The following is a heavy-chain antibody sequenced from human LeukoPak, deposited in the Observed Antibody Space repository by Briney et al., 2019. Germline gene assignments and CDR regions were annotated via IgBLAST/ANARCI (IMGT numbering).Heavy chain of an antibody. CDR2: ISSSSTTI. D-gene: IGHD3-22*01. CDR1: GFTFSSYS. Sequence: GGSLRLSCAASGFTFSSYSMNWVRQAPGKGLEWVSYISSSSTTIYYADSVKGRFTISRDNAKNSLYLQMNSLRAEDTAVYYCARVLHKRNYDSSVYYGYWGQGTLVTVSS. J-gene: IGHJ4*02. V-gene: IGHV3-48*01. CDR3: ARVLHKRNYDSSVYYGY.